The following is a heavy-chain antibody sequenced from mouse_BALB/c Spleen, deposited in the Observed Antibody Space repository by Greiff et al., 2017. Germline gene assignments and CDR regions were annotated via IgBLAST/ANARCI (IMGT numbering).Heavy chain of an antibody. D-gene: IGHD4-1*01. CDR3: ATNWDPFYFDY. J-gene: IGHJ2*01. V-gene: IGHV14-3*02. Sequence: VQLQQSGAELVKPGASVKLSCTASGFNIKDTYMNWVKQRPEQGLEWIGRIDPANGNTKYDPKFQGKATITADTSSNTAYLQLSSLTSEDTAVYYCATNWDPFYFDYWGQGTTLTVSS. CDR2: IDPANGNT. CDR1: GFNIKDTY.